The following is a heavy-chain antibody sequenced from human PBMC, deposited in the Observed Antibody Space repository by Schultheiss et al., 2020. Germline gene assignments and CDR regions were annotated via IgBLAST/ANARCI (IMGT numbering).Heavy chain of an antibody. CDR1: GFSLSNAKMS. Sequence: SGPTLVKPTETLTLTSTVSGFSLSNAKMSQPPGKALEGLAHIFSNDEKSYSTSLKSSLTISKDTPESQAVLAMTNMDPVDSATYYCAHSRGGALLVDHGMDVWGQGTTVTGSS. D-gene: IGHD2-21*01. J-gene: IGHJ6*02. V-gene: IGHV2-26*01. CDR2: IFSNDEK. CDR3: AHSRGGALLVDHGMDV.